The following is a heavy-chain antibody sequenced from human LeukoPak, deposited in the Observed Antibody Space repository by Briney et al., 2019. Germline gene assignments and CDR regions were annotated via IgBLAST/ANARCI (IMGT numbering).Heavy chain of an antibody. J-gene: IGHJ4*02. V-gene: IGHV4-61*02. CDR2: FYTSGDT. D-gene: IGHD2-2*01. CDR1: GGSISSGSYY. CDR3: ARALGCGSYSCYPDF. Sequence: SETLSLTCTVSGGSISSGSYYWSWIRQPAGKGLEWIGRFYTSGDTDYNPSLKSRVTISVDTSKNQFSLNLSSVTAADTAVYYCARALGCGSYSCYPDFRGQGTLVTVSS.